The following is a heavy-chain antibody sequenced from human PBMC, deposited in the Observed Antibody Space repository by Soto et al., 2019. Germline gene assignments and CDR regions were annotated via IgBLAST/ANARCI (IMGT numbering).Heavy chain of an antibody. CDR1: GFTFSSYG. CDR2: IWYDGSNK. V-gene: IGHV3-33*01. Sequence: QVQLVESGGGVVQPGRSLRLSCAASGFTFSSYGMHWVRQAPGKGLEWVAVIWYDGSNKYYADSVKGRFTISRDNSKNTLYLQMNSLRAEDTAVYYCARVGALYPFDPWGQGTLVTVSS. CDR3: ARVGALYPFDP. D-gene: IGHD3-16*01. J-gene: IGHJ5*02.